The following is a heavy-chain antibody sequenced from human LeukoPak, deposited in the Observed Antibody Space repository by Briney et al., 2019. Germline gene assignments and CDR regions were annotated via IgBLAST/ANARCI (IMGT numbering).Heavy chain of an antibody. D-gene: IGHD6-13*01. Sequence: GGSLRLSCAASGFTFSNYAMSWVRQAPGKGLEWVSAISGSGGNTYYADSVKGRFTISRDNSKNTLYLQMNSLRAEDTAVYYCAGSRVPGAVDIWGQGTMVTVSS. CDR3: AGSRVPGAVDI. V-gene: IGHV3-23*01. CDR1: GFTFSNYA. J-gene: IGHJ3*02. CDR2: ISGSGGNT.